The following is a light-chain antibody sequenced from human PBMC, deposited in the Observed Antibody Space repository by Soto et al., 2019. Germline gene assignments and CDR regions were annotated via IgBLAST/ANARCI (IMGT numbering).Light chain of an antibody. Sequence: DIQMTQCPSTLSAAVEDRVTITCRSSQSIGNWLAWYQQKPGKAPKLLIYKGSDLQSGVPSRFSGSGSGAEFTLTISSLQPDDVATYYCLQYNNSPWTFGQGTKVDIK. V-gene: IGKV1-5*03. CDR1: QSIGNW. CDR2: KGS. CDR3: LQYNNSPWT. J-gene: IGKJ1*01.